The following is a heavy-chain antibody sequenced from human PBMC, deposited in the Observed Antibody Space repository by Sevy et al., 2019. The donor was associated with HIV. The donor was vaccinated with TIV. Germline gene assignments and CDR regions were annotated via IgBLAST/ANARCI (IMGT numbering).Heavy chain of an antibody. D-gene: IGHD1-1*01. V-gene: IGHV3-21*01. CDR2: ISGYSNYI. CDR1: GFTFDTYN. Sequence: GGSLRLSCAASGFTFDTYNINWVRQAPGKGLEWVSFISGYSNYIYYADSLKGRFTISRDNAKNSVYLQMNSLRAEDTAVYYCARRMTTSHAFDIWGQGTMVTVSS. J-gene: IGHJ3*02. CDR3: ARRMTTSHAFDI.